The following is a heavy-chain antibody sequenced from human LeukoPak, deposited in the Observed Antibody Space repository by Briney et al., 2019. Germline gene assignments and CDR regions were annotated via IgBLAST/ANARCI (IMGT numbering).Heavy chain of an antibody. CDR2: TYYRSKWYN. V-gene: IGHV6-1*01. CDR3: ARDLIGSRFDY. Sequence: PSQTLSLTCAISGDSVSSNSAAWNWIRPSPSRGLEWLGRTYYRSKWYNDYAGSVRSRITIYSDTSKNQFSLQLNSVTPEDTAVYYCARDLIGSRFDYWGQGTLVTVSS. D-gene: IGHD1-26*01. J-gene: IGHJ4*02. CDR1: GDSVSSNSAA.